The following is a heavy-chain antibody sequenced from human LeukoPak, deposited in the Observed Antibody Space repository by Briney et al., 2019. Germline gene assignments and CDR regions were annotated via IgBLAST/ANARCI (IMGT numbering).Heavy chain of an antibody. CDR2: IYYSGST. V-gene: IGHV4-59*01. CDR1: GGSISSYY. CDR3: ARDSAFNPRYYYGMDV. J-gene: IGHJ6*02. Sequence: SETLSLTCTVSGGSISSYYWSWIRQPPGKGLEWIGYIYYSGSTNYNPSLKSRVTISVDTSKNQFSLRLSSVTAADTAVYYCARDSAFNPRYYYGMDVWGQGTTVTVSS. D-gene: IGHD2/OR15-2a*01.